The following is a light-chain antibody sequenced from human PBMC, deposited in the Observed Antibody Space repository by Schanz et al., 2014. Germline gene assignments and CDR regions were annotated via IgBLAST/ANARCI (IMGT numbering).Light chain of an antibody. CDR1: SSDVGNYNL. CDR3: AAWDDSLSGPV. V-gene: IGLV2-14*02. Sequence: QSALTQPASVSGSPGQSITISCTGTSSDVGNYNLVSWYQQHPGKAPKLIIYDVSKRPSGVPDRFSGSKSGTSASLAISGLRSEDEADYFCAAWDDSLSGPVFGGGTKVTVL. CDR2: DVS. J-gene: IGLJ2*01.